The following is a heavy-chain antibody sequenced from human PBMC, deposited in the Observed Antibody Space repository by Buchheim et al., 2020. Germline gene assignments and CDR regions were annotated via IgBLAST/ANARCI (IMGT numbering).Heavy chain of an antibody. V-gene: IGHV3-66*01. CDR1: GFTVSSNY. Sequence: EVQLVESGGGLVQPGGSLRLSCAASGFTVSSNYMSWVRQAPGKGLEWVSVIYSGGSTYYADSVKGRFTISRATSKNTLYLQMNSLRAEDTAVYYCARVGSSWYPGMDVWGQGTT. CDR3: ARVGSSWYPGMDV. J-gene: IGHJ6*02. CDR2: IYSGGST. D-gene: IGHD6-13*01.